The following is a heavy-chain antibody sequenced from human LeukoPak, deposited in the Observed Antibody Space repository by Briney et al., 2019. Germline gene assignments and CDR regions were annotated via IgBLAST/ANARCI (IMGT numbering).Heavy chain of an antibody. CDR3: ARGVDSSGYYGPRYYYMDV. CDR2: INPNSGGT. Sequence: ASVKVSCKASRYTFISYGVSWVRQAPGQGLEWMGWINPNSGGTNYAQKFQGRVTMTRDTSISTAYMELSRLRSDDTAVYYCARGVDSSGYYGPRYYYMDVWGKGTTVTVSS. D-gene: IGHD3-22*01. J-gene: IGHJ6*03. V-gene: IGHV1-2*02. CDR1: RYTFISYG.